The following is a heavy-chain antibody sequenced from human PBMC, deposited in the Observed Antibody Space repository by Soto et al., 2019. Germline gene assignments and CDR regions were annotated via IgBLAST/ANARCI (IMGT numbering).Heavy chain of an antibody. CDR3: ARRAVTTWGYYYYYGMDV. CDR1: GYSFTIYW. Sequence: GESLKISCKGSGYSFTIYWIGWVRQMPGKGLEWMGIIYPGDSDTRYSPSFQGQVTISADKSISTAYLQWSSLKASDTAMYYCARRAVTTWGYYYYYGMDVWGQGTTVTVSS. CDR2: IYPGDSDT. J-gene: IGHJ6*02. D-gene: IGHD4-17*01. V-gene: IGHV5-51*01.